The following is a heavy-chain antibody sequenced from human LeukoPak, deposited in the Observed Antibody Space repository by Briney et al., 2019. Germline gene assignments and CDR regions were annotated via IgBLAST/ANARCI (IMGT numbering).Heavy chain of an antibody. CDR3: AKGSGWYYVSFDY. CDR1: GGSFSGYY. D-gene: IGHD6-19*01. CDR2: INHSGST. V-gene: IGHV4-34*01. J-gene: IGHJ4*02. Sequence: SEALSLTCAVYGGSFSGYYWSWIRQPPGKGLEWIGEINHSGSTNYNPSLKSRVTISVDTSKNQFSLKLSSVTAADTAVYYCAKGSGWYYVSFDYWGQGTLVTVSS.